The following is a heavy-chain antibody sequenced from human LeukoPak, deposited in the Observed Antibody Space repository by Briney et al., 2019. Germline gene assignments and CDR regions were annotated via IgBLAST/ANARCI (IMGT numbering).Heavy chain of an antibody. Sequence: GGSLRLSCAASGFTFSSYGMHWVRQAPGKGLEWVAAISYDGSNKYYADSVKGRFTISRDNSKNTLYLQMNSLRAEDTAVYYCAKNGVQLWLPDYWGQGTLVTVSS. CDR1: GFTFSSYG. D-gene: IGHD5-18*01. CDR3: AKNGVQLWLPDY. J-gene: IGHJ4*02. CDR2: ISYDGSNK. V-gene: IGHV3-30*18.